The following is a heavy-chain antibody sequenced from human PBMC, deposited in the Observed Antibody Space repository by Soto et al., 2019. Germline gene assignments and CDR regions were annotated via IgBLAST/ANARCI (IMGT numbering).Heavy chain of an antibody. CDR2: ISSSSSYI. CDR1: GFTFSSYS. CDR3: ARDAPPLAYYYDPNWFDP. D-gene: IGHD3-22*01. Sequence: GGSLRLSCAASGFTFSSYSMNWVRQAPGKGLEWVSSISSSSSYIYYADSVKGRFTISRDNAKNSLYLQMNSLRAEDTAVYYCARDAPPLAYYYDPNWFDPWGQGTLVTVSS. V-gene: IGHV3-21*01. J-gene: IGHJ5*02.